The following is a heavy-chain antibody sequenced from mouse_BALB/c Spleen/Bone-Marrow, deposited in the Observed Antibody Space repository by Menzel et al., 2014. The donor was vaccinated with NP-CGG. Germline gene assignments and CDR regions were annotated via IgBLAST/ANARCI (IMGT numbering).Heavy chain of an antibody. CDR1: GYTFTSYT. Sequence: VKLMESGAELARPGASVKMSCKASGYTFTSYTMHWVKQRPGQGLEWIGYINPSSGYTNYNQKFKDKATLTADKSSSTAYMQLSSLTSESSAVYYCARESLYCSNYYWGQGTTLTVSS. CDR3: ARESLYCSNYY. J-gene: IGHJ2*01. CDR2: INPSSGYT. D-gene: IGHD2-5*01. V-gene: IGHV1-4*01.